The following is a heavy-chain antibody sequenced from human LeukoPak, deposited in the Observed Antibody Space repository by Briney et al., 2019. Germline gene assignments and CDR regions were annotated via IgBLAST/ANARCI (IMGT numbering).Heavy chain of an antibody. Sequence: PSETLSLTCTVSGGSISSYYWSWIRQPPGKGLEWIGYIYYSGSTNYNPSLKSRVTISVDTSKNQFSLKLSSVTAADTAVYYCARVGYCSSTSCYGDAFDIWGQGTMVTVSS. CDR1: GGSISSYY. CDR2: IYYSGST. CDR3: ARVGYCSSTSCYGDAFDI. D-gene: IGHD2-2*01. V-gene: IGHV4-59*01. J-gene: IGHJ3*02.